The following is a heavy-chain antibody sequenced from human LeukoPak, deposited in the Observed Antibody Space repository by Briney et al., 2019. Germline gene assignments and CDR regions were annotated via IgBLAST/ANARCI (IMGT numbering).Heavy chain of an antibody. Sequence: SETLSLTCTVSGGPISTYYWSWIRQPPGKGLEWIGCIYYSGSTNYNPSLKSRVTISVDTSKNQFSLKLSSVTAAATAVYYCARVGYSGYDYRGAFDIWGQGTMVTVSS. CDR1: GGPISTYY. D-gene: IGHD5-12*01. V-gene: IGHV4-59*01. CDR3: ARVGYSGYDYRGAFDI. J-gene: IGHJ3*02. CDR2: IYYSGST.